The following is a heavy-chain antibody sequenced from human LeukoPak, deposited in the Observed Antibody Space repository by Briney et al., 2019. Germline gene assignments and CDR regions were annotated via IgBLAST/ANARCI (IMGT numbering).Heavy chain of an antibody. D-gene: IGHD4-11*01. J-gene: IGHJ5*02. V-gene: IGHV1-69*05. CDR2: IIPIFGTA. Sequence: SVKVSCKASGGTFSSYAISWVRQAPGQGLEWMGGIIPIFGTANYAQKFQGRVTITTDESTSTAYMELSSLRSEDTAVYYCAREQYQRTNWFDPWGQGTLVTVSS. CDR3: AREQYQRTNWFDP. CDR1: GGTFSSYA.